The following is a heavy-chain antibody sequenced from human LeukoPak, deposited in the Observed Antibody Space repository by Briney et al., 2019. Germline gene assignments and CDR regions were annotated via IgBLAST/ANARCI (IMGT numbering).Heavy chain of an antibody. Sequence: SETLSLTCTVSGGSISSYYWSWIRQPPGKGLEWIGYIYYSGSTNYNPSLKSRVTISVDTSKNQFSLKLSSVTAADTAVYYCARNSGSYFPYYYYYYMDVWGKGTTVTVSS. CDR1: GGSISSYY. J-gene: IGHJ6*03. CDR2: IYYSGST. V-gene: IGHV4-59*01. CDR3: ARNSGSYFPYYYYYYMDV. D-gene: IGHD1-26*01.